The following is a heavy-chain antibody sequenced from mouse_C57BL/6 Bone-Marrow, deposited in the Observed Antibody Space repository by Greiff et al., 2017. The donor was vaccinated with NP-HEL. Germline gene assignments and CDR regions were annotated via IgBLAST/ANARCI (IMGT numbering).Heavy chain of an antibody. V-gene: IGHV5-9-1*02. CDR1: GFTFSSYA. CDR2: ISSGGDYI. D-gene: IGHD2-4*01. Sequence: DVKLVESGEGLVKPGGSLKLSCAASGFTFSSYAMSWVRQTPEKRLEWVAYISSGGDYIYYADTVKGRFTLSRDTAWNTLYLQMSSLKSEDTAMYYCTRGGYDYDGGRTYWYFDVWGTGTTVTVSS. J-gene: IGHJ1*03. CDR3: TRGGYDYDGGRTYWYFDV.